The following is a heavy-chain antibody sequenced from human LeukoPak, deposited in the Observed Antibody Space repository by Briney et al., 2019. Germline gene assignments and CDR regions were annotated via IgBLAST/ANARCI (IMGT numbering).Heavy chain of an antibody. CDR2: MYSSGST. J-gene: IGHJ6*03. CDR3: ARDSAGGYSSGWLYYYYYMDV. CDR1: GGSISGTSYY. V-gene: IGHV4-39*07. D-gene: IGHD6-19*01. Sequence: SDTLSLTCTVSGGSISGTSYYWHWIRQSPGKGLEWIGSMYSSGSTYYSSSLKSRVTISLDRSKNQFSLKLRSVTAADTAVYYCARDSAGGYSSGWLYYYYYMDVWGKGTTVTVSS.